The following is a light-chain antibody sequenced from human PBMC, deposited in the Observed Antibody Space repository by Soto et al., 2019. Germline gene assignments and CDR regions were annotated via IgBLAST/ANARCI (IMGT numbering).Light chain of an antibody. CDR2: DAS. CDR3: HTYNSYSLHT. J-gene: IGKJ2*01. Sequence: DIQMTQSPSTLSASVGDRITITCRAIQSVSRRLAWFQQKPGKAPKLLIYDASSLESGVPSRFSGRGSGTEFTLTISSLQPDDCATYYCHTYNSYSLHTFGQGTKLEIK. V-gene: IGKV1-5*01. CDR1: QSVSRR.